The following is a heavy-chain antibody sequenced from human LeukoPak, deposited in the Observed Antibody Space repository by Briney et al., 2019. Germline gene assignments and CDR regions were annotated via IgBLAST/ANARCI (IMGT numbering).Heavy chain of an antibody. CDR3: ARSDASFDSSGYHRPFDF. CDR2: IYDSGST. J-gene: IGHJ4*02. Sequence: SETLSLTCTVSGGSISSINYYWGWIRQPPGRELEWIGSIYDSGSTKYNPSLKSRLTISVDTSKNQFSLKLNSVTAADTAVYYCARSDASFDSSGYHRPFDFWGQGTLVTVSS. CDR1: GGSISSINYY. V-gene: IGHV4-39*01. D-gene: IGHD3-22*01.